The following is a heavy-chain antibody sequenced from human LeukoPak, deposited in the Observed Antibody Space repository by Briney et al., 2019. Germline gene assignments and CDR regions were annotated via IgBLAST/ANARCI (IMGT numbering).Heavy chain of an antibody. J-gene: IGHJ3*02. Sequence: PGGSLRLSCAASGFTFSSYAMHWVRQAPGKGLEWVAVISYDGSNKYYADSVKGRFTISRDNSKNTLYLQMNSLRAEDTAVYYCARARGDFDIWGQGTMVTVSS. CDR2: ISYDGSNK. CDR3: ARARGDFDI. V-gene: IGHV3-30*04. D-gene: IGHD3-10*01. CDR1: GFTFSSYA.